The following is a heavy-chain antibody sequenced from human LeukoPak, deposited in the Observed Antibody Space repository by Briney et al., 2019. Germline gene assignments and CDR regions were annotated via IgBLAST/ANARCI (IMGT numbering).Heavy chain of an antibody. CDR1: GFTFSDYY. CDR3: ARDEANLDY. J-gene: IGHJ4*02. D-gene: IGHD4/OR15-4a*01. Sequence: GGSLRLSCAASGFTFSDYYMSWIRQAPGKGLEWVSYISSSSGYRNYADSLKGRFTISRDKAKNSLYLQMNSLRAEDTAVYYCARDEANLDYWGQGTLVTVSS. CDR2: ISSSSGYR. V-gene: IGHV3-11*06.